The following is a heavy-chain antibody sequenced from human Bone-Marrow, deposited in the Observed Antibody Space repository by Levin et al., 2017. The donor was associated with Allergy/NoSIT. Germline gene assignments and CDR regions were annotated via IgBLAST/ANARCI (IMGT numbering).Heavy chain of an antibody. J-gene: IGHJ4*02. CDR2: IIPMFGTT. V-gene: IGHV1-69*01. Sequence: KISCKASGGTLSDYAISWVRQAPGHGLEWMAAIIPMFGTTNYAEKFQGRVTITADESTSTAYLEVRRLTFEDTAVYYCARTNGAVQAPFDQWGQGVLVSVSS. CDR1: GGTLSDYA. CDR3: ARTNGAVQAPFDQ. D-gene: IGHD2-8*01.